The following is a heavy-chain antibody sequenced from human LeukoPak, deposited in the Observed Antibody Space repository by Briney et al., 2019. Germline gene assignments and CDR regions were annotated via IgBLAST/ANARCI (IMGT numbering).Heavy chain of an antibody. D-gene: IGHD5-24*01. V-gene: IGHV3-21*01. CDR2: ISSSSSYI. CDR3: ARDFGNLMAGPQKT. CDR1: GFTFSTYN. J-gene: IGHJ5*02. Sequence: TGGSLRLSCAASGFTFSTYNMNWVRQAPGKGLEWVSSISSSSSYIYYADSVKGRFTISRDNAKNSLYLQMNSLRAEDMAVYYCARDFGNLMAGPQKTWGQGTLVTVSS.